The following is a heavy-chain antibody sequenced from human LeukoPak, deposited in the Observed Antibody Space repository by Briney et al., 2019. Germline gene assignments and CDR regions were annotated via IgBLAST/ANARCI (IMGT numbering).Heavy chain of an antibody. CDR3: AKDFALVTPPMALLDW. CDR1: GFTFSSYA. CDR2: ISGSGGST. J-gene: IGHJ4*02. D-gene: IGHD3-3*01. Sequence: GGSLRLSCAASGFTFSSYAMSWVRQAPGKGLEWVSAISGSGGSTYYADSVKGRFTISRDNSKNTLYLQMNSLRAEDTAVYYCAKDFALVTPPMALLDWWGQGTLVTVSS. V-gene: IGHV3-23*01.